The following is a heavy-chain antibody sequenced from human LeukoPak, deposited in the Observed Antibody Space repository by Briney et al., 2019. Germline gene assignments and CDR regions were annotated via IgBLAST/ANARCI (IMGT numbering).Heavy chain of an antibody. V-gene: IGHV3-23*01. J-gene: IGHJ4*02. Sequence: GGSLRLSCAASGFTFSIYAMSWVRQAPGKGLEWVSSISGSGGSTYYADSVKGRFTISRDNSKNTLYLQMNSLRADETAVYYCASRPGADIGPLDYWGQGTLVTVSS. CDR3: ASRPGADIGPLDY. CDR1: GFTFSIYA. D-gene: IGHD2-2*01. CDR2: ISGSGGST.